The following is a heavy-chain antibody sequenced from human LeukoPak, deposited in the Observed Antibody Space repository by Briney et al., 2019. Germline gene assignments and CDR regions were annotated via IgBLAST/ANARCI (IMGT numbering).Heavy chain of an antibody. Sequence: GGSLRLSCAASGFTFSSYWMSWVRQAPGKGLEWVANIKQDGGEQSYVDSVKGRFTISRNNAKHSLFLQMNRLRAEDTAVYYCASVWWTGYFRFDYWGPGTLVTVYS. D-gene: IGHD3/OR15-3a*01. CDR1: GFTFSSYW. J-gene: IGHJ4*02. CDR3: ASVWWTGYFRFDY. CDR2: IKQDGGEQ. V-gene: IGHV3-7*01.